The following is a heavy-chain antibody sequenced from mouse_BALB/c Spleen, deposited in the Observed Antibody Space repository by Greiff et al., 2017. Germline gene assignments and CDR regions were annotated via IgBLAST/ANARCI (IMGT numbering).Heavy chain of an antibody. CDR2: ISSGGST. D-gene: IGHD2-3*01. CDR1: GFTFSSYA. J-gene: IGHJ1*01. V-gene: IGHV5-6-5*01. CDR3: ARGDGYGYFGV. Sequence: EVMLVESGGGLVKPGGSLKLSCAASGFTFSSYAMSWVRQTPEKRLEWVASISSGGSTYYPDSVKGRFTISRDNARNILYLQMSSLRSEDTAMYYCARGDGYGYFGVWGAGTTVTVSS.